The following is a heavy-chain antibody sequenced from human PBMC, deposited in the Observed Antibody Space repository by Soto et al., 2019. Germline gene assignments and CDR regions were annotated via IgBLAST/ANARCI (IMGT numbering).Heavy chain of an antibody. CDR3: ARAPYSSSWYIYYYYYYGMDV. V-gene: IGHV4-34*01. Sequence: SETLSLTCAVYGGSFSGYYWSWIRQPPGKGLEWIGEINHSGSTNYNPSHKSRVTISVDTSKNLFSLKLSSVTAADTAVYYCARAPYSSSWYIYYYYYYGMDVWGQGTTVT. D-gene: IGHD6-13*01. CDR2: INHSGST. J-gene: IGHJ6*02. CDR1: GGSFSGYY.